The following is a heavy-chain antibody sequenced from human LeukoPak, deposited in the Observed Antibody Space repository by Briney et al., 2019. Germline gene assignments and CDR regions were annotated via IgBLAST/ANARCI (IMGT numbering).Heavy chain of an antibody. Sequence: ALVKVSCKASGYTFTSNYIHWVRQAPGQGLEWMGMIYPRDGSTSYAQKFQGRVTVTRDTSTSTVHMELSGLRSEDTAVYYCARDQEGFDYWGQGTLVTVSS. CDR1: GYTFTSNY. J-gene: IGHJ4*02. CDR3: ARDQEGFDY. V-gene: IGHV1-46*01. CDR2: IYPRDGST.